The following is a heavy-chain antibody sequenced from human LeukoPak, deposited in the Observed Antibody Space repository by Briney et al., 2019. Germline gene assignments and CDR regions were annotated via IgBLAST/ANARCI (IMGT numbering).Heavy chain of an antibody. CDR1: GFSFNNNG. V-gene: IGHV3-23*01. Sequence: GGSLRLSCAASGFSFNNNGLSWVRQAPGKGLEWVSSISGSGGSTAYADSVKGRFTFSRDNSKNTMFLQMNSLGVEDTAVYYCATRVGLTRSWYFDLWGRGTLVTVSS. CDR3: ATRVGLTRSWYFDL. J-gene: IGHJ2*01. CDR2: ISGSGGST.